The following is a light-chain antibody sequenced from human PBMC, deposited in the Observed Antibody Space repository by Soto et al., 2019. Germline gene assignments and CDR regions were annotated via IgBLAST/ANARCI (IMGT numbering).Light chain of an antibody. J-gene: IGLJ2*01. CDR1: SXDIGRYNL. CDR3: CSYAGGASVV. CDR2: EDI. V-gene: IGLV2-23*01. Sequence: QSVLTQPASVSGSPGQSITISCTGTSXDIGRYNLVSWYQQHPGKAPKLIIYEDIERPSGVSDRFSGSKSGNTASLTIXGXXXXXEXXYYCCSYAGGASVVFGGGTKLTVL.